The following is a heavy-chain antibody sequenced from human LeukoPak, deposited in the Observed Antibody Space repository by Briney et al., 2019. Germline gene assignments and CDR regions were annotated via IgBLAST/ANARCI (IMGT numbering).Heavy chain of an antibody. CDR2: IYYSGST. CDR3: ARARTNYDILTGYYIPQYSWFDP. J-gene: IGHJ5*02. Sequence: SETLSLTCTVSGGSISSYYWSWIRQPPGKGLEWIGYIYYSGSTNYNPSLKSRVTISVDTSKNQFSLKLSSVTAADTAVYYCARARTNYDILTGYYIPQYSWFDPWGQGTLVTVSS. V-gene: IGHV4-59*01. D-gene: IGHD3-9*01. CDR1: GGSISSYY.